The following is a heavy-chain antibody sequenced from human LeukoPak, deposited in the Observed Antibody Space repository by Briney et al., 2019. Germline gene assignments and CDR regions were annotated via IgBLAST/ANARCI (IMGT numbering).Heavy chain of an antibody. Sequence: ASVKVSCKASGYTFTSYGISWVRQAPGQGLEWMGWISAYNGNTNYAQKLQSRVTMTTDTSTSTAYMGLRSLRSDDTAVYYCARNAVKAYSGSYDFDYWGQGTLVTVSS. CDR1: GYTFTSYG. J-gene: IGHJ4*02. CDR2: ISAYNGNT. V-gene: IGHV1-18*01. D-gene: IGHD1-26*01. CDR3: ARNAVKAYSGSYDFDY.